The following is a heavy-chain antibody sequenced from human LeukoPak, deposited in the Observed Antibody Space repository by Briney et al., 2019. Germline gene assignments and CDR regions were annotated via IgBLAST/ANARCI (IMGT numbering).Heavy chain of an antibody. CDR1: GGSFSGYY. D-gene: IGHD3-3*01. V-gene: IGHV4-34*01. J-gene: IGHJ4*02. CDR2: INHSGST. Sequence: RTSETLSLTCAVYGGSFSGYYWSWIRQPPGKGLEWIGEINHSGSTNYNPSLKSRVTISVDTSKNQFSLKLSSVTAADTAVYYCARGPPHYDFWSGYFPFPSLDYWGQGTLVTVSS. CDR3: ARGPPHYDFWSGYFPFPSLDY.